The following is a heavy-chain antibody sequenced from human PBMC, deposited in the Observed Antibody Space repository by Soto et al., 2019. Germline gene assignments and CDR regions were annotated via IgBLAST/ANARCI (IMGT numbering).Heavy chain of an antibody. CDR1: GFRFSSFW. CDR2: IDRDGSTT. Sequence: EVQLVESGGGLVQPGGSLRLSCVVSGFRFSSFWMHWVRQTPGKGLVWVSRIDRDGSTTGYADSVKGRFTVSRDNVKNTLYLQMNSLRAEYTAMYYCTRQTPTGEEDYWGQGTRVIVSS. J-gene: IGHJ4*02. D-gene: IGHD7-27*01. CDR3: TRQTPTGEEDY. V-gene: IGHV3-74*01.